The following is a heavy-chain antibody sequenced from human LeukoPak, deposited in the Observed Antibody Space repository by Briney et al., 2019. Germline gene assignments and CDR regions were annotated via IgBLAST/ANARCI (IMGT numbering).Heavy chain of an antibody. CDR3: ARGPGGYNLELDY. J-gene: IGHJ4*02. Sequence: ASVKVSCKASGGTFSSYAISWVRQAPGQGLEWMGGIIPVFGTANYAQKFQGRVTITADESTSTAYMELSSLRSEDTAVYYCARGPGGYNLELDYWGQGTLVTVSS. D-gene: IGHD5-24*01. CDR2: IIPVFGTA. CDR1: GGTFSSYA. V-gene: IGHV1-69*13.